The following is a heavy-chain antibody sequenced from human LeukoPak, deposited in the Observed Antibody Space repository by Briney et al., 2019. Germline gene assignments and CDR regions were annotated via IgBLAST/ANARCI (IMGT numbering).Heavy chain of an antibody. J-gene: IGHJ4*02. CDR1: GFTFSSYN. D-gene: IGHD3-22*01. V-gene: IGHV3-21*01. Sequence: GGSLRLSCAASGFTFSSYNMNWVRQAPGKGLEWVSSISSTSSYIYYADSVKGRFTISRDNAKNSLFLQMNSLRAEDTAVYYCARELMGLTMIVVVNPIDYWGQGTLVTVSS. CDR3: ARELMGLTMIVVVNPIDY. CDR2: ISSTSSYI.